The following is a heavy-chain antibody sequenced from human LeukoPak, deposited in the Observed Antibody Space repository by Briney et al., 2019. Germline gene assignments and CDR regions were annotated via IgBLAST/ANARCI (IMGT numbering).Heavy chain of an antibody. Sequence: GGSLRLSCAASGFTFNSFVMHWVRQAPGKGLEWVSYISSSSSTIYYADSVKGRFTISRDNAKNSLYLQMNSLRAEDTAVYYCARDYSSGWPRRAFDIWGQGTMVTVSS. CDR2: ISSSSSTI. CDR1: GFTFNSFV. V-gene: IGHV3-48*04. D-gene: IGHD6-19*01. CDR3: ARDYSSGWPRRAFDI. J-gene: IGHJ3*02.